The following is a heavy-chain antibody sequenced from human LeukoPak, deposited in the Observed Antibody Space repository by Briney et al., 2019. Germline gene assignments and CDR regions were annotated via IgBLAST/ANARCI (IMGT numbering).Heavy chain of an antibody. Sequence: SETLSLTCTVSGGSISSSSYCWGWIRQPPGKGLEWIGNIYFSGSTYYNPSLKSRVTISVDTSKNQFSLKLSSVTAADTAVYYCASTYYYDSSGYYSHFDSWGQGTLVTVSS. CDR2: IYFSGST. CDR3: ASTYYYDSSGYYSHFDS. J-gene: IGHJ4*02. D-gene: IGHD3-22*01. CDR1: GGSISSSSYC. V-gene: IGHV4-39*01.